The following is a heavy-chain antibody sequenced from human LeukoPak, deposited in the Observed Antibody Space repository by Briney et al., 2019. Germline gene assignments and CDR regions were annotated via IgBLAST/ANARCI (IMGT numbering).Heavy chain of an antibody. J-gene: IGHJ4*02. Sequence: GGSLRLSCAASGFTFSDYYMSWIRQAPGKGLEWVSYISSNGGTISHADSVKGRFTISRDNAKDSLYLQMNSLSAQDTAVYYCARTPGDYDDYWGQGTLVTVSS. CDR1: GFTFSDYY. CDR3: ARTPGDYDDY. CDR2: ISSNGGTI. V-gene: IGHV3-11*04. D-gene: IGHD2-15*01.